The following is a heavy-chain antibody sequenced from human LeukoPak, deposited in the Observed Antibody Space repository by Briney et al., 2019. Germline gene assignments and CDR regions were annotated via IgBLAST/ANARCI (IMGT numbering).Heavy chain of an antibody. V-gene: IGHV1-18*01. Sequence: ASVKVSCKASGYTFTSYGISWVRQAPGQGLEWMGWISAYNGNTNYAQKLQGRVTMTTDTSTSTAYMELRTLRSDDTAVYYCARAQIWFGELPVDHWGQGTLVTVSS. D-gene: IGHD3-10*01. J-gene: IGHJ4*02. CDR2: ISAYNGNT. CDR3: ARAQIWFGELPVDH. CDR1: GYTFTSYG.